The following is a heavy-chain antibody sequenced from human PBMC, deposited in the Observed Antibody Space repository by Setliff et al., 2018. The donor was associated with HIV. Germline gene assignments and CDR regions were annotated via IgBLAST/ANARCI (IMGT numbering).Heavy chain of an antibody. Sequence: PSETLSLTCAVYGGSFSGYCWTWIRQPPGKGLEWIGEIQHTGRTNYNPSLSSRVTTSVDTSKNQFSLKLTSVTAADTAVYYCARVSSTYWYSIFRNYYYHMDVWGKGTTVTVSS. D-gene: IGHD2-8*02. V-gene: IGHV4-34*01. CDR1: GGSFSGYC. CDR3: ARVSSTYWYSIFRNYYYHMDV. CDR2: IQHTGRT. J-gene: IGHJ6*03.